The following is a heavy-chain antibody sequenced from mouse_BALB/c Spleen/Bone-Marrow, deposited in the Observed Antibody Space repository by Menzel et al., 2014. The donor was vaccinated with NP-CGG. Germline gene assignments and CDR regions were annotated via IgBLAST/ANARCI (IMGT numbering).Heavy chain of an antibody. CDR1: GYTFTSYW. CDR3: TRVITAVLATRAMDY. J-gene: IGHJ4*01. Sequence: EVQLVESGTVLARPGASVKMSCKASGYTFTSYWMHWVKQRPGQGLEWIGAIYPGNSDTSYNQKFKGKAKLTAVTSTSTAYMELSSLTNEDSAVYYCTRVITAVLATRAMDYWGQGSSGTVSS. CDR2: IYPGNSDT. D-gene: IGHD1-1*01. V-gene: IGHV1-5*01.